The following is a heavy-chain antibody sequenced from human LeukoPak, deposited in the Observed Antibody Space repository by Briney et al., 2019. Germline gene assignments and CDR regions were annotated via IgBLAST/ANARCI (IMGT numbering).Heavy chain of an antibody. D-gene: IGHD1-1*01. Sequence: SETLSLTCTVSGGSVSSGTYYWSWIRQLPGKGPEWIGYIYYSGSTNYNPSLKSRVTISIDTSKNQFSLKLSSVTAADTAVYYCARDRVRGNANPYFDYWGQGTLVTVSS. J-gene: IGHJ4*02. V-gene: IGHV4-61*01. CDR2: IYYSGST. CDR3: ARDRVRGNANPYFDY. CDR1: GGSVSSGTYY.